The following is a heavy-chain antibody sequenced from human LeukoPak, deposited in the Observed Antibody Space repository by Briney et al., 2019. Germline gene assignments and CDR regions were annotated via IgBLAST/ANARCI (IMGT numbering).Heavy chain of an antibody. CDR2: INSDGSGT. CDR1: GFTFSSYW. D-gene: IGHD3-16*01. CDR3: AKAPGGIVGY. V-gene: IGHV3-74*01. Sequence: GGSLRLSCAASGFTFSSYWVHWVRQAPGKGLAWVSRINSDGSGTTYADSVRGRFTISRDNAKNTLYLQMNSLRADDTAVYYCAKAPGGIVGYWGQGTLVTVSS. J-gene: IGHJ4*02.